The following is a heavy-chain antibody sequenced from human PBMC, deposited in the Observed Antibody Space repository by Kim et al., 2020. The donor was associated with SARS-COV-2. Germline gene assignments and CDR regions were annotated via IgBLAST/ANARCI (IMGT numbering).Heavy chain of an antibody. CDR2: ISWNSGSI. J-gene: IGHJ4*02. CDR1: GFTFGDYA. V-gene: IGHV3-9*01. Sequence: GGSLRLSCAASGFTFGDYAMHWVRQAPGKGLEWVSGISWNSGSIGYADSVKGRFTISRDNAKNSLYLQMNSLRAEDTALYYCAKAYDILTGRFDYWGQGTLVTFSS. CDR3: AKAYDILTGRFDY. D-gene: IGHD3-9*01.